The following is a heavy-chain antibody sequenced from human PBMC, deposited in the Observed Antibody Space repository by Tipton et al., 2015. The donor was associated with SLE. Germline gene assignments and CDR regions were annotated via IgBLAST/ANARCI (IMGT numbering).Heavy chain of an antibody. CDR3: ARPRVRSGGQFDY. CDR1: GFTFRNYV. J-gene: IGHJ4*02. V-gene: IGHV3-23*01. D-gene: IGHD3-16*01. Sequence: GSLRLSCAASGFTFRNYVMSWVRQAPGKGLESVSVITSSGANTYYAESVRGRFTISRDNSRSTLYLQMNSLRDEDTAVYYCARPRVRSGGQFDYWGQGSLVTVSS. CDR2: ITSSGANT.